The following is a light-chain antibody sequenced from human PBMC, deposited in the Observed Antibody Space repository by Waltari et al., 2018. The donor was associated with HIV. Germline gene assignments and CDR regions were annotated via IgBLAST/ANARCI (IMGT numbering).Light chain of an antibody. CDR1: SSTIGAGYD. J-gene: IGLJ2*01. CDR3: QSYDSRLSGFVI. V-gene: IGLV1-40*01. CDR2: GNS. Sequence: QSVLTQPPSVSGAPGQRVTISCTGSSSTIGAGYDVHGYQQLPGTAPKLLIYGNSNRPSGVPDRFSGSKSGTSASLAITGLQAEDEADYYCQSYDSRLSGFVIFGGGSKLTVL.